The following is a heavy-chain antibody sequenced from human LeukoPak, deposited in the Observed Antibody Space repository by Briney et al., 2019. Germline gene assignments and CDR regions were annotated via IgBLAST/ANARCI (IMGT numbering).Heavy chain of an antibody. V-gene: IGHV4-34*01. J-gene: IGHJ4*02. D-gene: IGHD5-24*01. Sequence: SETLSLTCAVYGGSLSGYYWTWIRQPPGKGLEWIGEIKQSERTNYNPSLKSRVTISIDTSKNQFSLKLTSVTAADTAIYYCAREGLKNVHNPLGYWGQGTLVTVPS. CDR1: GGSLSGYY. CDR3: AREGLKNVHNPLGY. CDR2: IKQSERT.